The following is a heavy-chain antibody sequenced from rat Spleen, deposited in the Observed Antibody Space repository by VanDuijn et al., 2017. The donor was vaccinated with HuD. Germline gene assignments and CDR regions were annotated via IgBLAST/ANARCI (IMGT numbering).Heavy chain of an antibody. Sequence: EVQLVESDGGLVQPGRSLKLSCAASGFTFSDFYMAWVRQAPTKGLEWVATISYDDRSTYYRDSVKGRFTISRDNTKNTLYLQMDSLRSEDTATYYCARHWGILRIMGVMDAWGQGASVTVSS. CDR2: ISYDDRST. V-gene: IGHV5-29*01. D-gene: IGHD1-6*01. J-gene: IGHJ4*01. CDR1: GFTFSDFY. CDR3: ARHWGILRIMGVMDA.